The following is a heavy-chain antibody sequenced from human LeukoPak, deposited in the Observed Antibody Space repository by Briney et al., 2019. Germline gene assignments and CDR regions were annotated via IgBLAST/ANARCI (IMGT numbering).Heavy chain of an antibody. CDR3: GREVYGSGRQIDY. V-gene: IGHV4-4*07. J-gene: IGHJ4*02. CDR1: VGPFRIYF. CDR2: IYTSGTT. Sequence: PSETRSLTCTVSVGPFRIYFWTWIRHPAGRGRDGIGRIYTSGTTNYNPSLKSRVTMSVDTSKNQFSLQLSSVTAADTAVYYCGREVYGSGRQIDYWGQGTLVTVSS. D-gene: IGHD3-10*01.